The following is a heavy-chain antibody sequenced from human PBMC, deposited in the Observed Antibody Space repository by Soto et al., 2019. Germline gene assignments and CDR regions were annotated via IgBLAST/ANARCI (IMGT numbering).Heavy chain of an antibody. CDR1: GGTISGYY. Sequence: LALTCSVSGGTISGYYWTWIRQPAGKGLEWIGRIYSSGNTKYNPSLQSRVTMSLDTSNNQFSLRLTSVTAADTAVYYCARGQRFSDWFDPWGQGTLVTVSS. CDR3: ARGQRFSDWFDP. D-gene: IGHD3-3*01. V-gene: IGHV4-4*07. J-gene: IGHJ5*02. CDR2: IYSSGNT.